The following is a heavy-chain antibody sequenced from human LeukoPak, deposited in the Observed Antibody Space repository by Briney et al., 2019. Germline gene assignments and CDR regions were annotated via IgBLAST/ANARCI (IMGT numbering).Heavy chain of an antibody. Sequence: GASVKVSLTASGSTFTDYYVHWVRQAPGQGPEWVGWIRPNNDGTNNAQKFQGRVTMTRDTSISTAYMDLSRLTYDDTAVYYCTRESILVAGNYFHYWGQGTVVTVSS. CDR2: IRPNNDGT. V-gene: IGHV1-2*02. D-gene: IGHD6-19*01. CDR1: GSTFTDYY. CDR3: TRESILVAGNYFHY. J-gene: IGHJ4*02.